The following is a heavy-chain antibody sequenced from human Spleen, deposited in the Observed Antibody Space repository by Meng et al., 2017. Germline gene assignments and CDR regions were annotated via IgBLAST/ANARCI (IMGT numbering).Heavy chain of an antibody. CDR1: GFTFSAYA. J-gene: IGHJ4*02. CDR2: ISGSAVRT. D-gene: IGHD3-22*01. CDR3: AKGYYFDNSGYGPANPDF. Sequence: GESLKISCAASGFTFSAYAMGWVRQAPGKGLEWVSGISGSAVRTYYAESVKGRFTISRDDFTNTLSLQMNSLRAEDTAVYYCAKGYYFDNSGYGPANPDFWGQGTLVTVSS. V-gene: IGHV3-23*01.